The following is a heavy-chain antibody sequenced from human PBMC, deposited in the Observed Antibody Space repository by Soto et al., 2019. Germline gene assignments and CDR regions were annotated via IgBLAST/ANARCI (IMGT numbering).Heavy chain of an antibody. V-gene: IGHV4-61*01. Sequence: QVQLQESGPGLVKPSQTLSLTCTVSGGSFKSGSYSWSWIRQPPGKGLEWIGYVYHTGRTSYNPSLKSRFSISMDTSKNQFSLNLYSVTAADTAVYFCARDFAYFDSWGQGTLVTVSS. D-gene: IGHD3-3*01. CDR2: VYHTGRT. CDR3: ARDFAYFDS. J-gene: IGHJ4*02. CDR1: GGSFKSGSYS.